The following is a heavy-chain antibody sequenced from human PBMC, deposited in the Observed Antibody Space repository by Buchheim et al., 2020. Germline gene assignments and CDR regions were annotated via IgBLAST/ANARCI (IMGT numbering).Heavy chain of an antibody. J-gene: IGHJ4*02. D-gene: IGHD6-6*01. CDR2: ISGRGATT. CDR3: ATKFSSSSLGYYFDY. CDR1: GFTSTSYA. V-gene: IGHV3-23*01. Sequence: EVQLLESGENLVQPGGSLRLSCAASGFTSTSYAMSWVRQAPGKGLEWVSTISGRGATTYYADSVMGRFPISTDNSKNTLYLQINSLRAKDTAIYYCATKFSSSSLGYYFDYWGQGTL.